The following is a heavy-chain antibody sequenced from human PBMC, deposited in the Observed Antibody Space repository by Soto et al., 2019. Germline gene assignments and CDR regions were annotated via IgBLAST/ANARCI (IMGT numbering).Heavy chain of an antibody. J-gene: IGHJ6*02. CDR2: ISAYNGNT. CDR1: GYTFTSYG. Sequence: ASVKVSCKASGYTFTSYGISWVRQAPGQGLEWMGWISAYNGNTNYAQKLQGRVTMTTDTSTSTAYMELRSLRSDDTAVYYCARCRGSAAGTPYYYYYGMDVWGQGTTVTVSS. V-gene: IGHV1-18*01. D-gene: IGHD6-13*01. CDR3: ARCRGSAAGTPYYYYYGMDV.